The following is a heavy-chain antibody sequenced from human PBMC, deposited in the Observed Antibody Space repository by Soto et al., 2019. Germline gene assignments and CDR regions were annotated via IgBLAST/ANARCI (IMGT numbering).Heavy chain of an antibody. CDR3: AGGEAAGTTFDY. CDR1: GGSISSSNW. D-gene: IGHD6-13*01. J-gene: IGHJ4*02. Sequence: PSETLSLTCAVSGGSISSSNWWSWVRQPPGKGLEWIGEIYHSGSTNYNPSLKSRVTISVDKSKNQFSLKMSSVTAADTAVYYCAGGEAAGTTFDYWGQGTLVTAPQ. CDR2: IYHSGST. V-gene: IGHV4-4*02.